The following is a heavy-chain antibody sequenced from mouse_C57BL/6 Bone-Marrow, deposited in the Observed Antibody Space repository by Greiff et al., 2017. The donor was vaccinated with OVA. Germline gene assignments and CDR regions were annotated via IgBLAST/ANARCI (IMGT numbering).Heavy chain of an antibody. V-gene: IGHV1-50*01. CDR1: GYTFTSYW. J-gene: IGHJ1*03. CDR3: ASGVYYLYWYFDV. CDR2: IDPSDSDT. D-gene: IGHD1-1*01. Sequence: VKLQQPGAELVKPGASVKLSCKASGYTFTSYWMKWVKQRPGQGLEWIGEIDPSDSDTNYNQKFKGKATLTVDKSSSTADMQLSILTSEDSAVYYCASGVYYLYWYFDVWGTGTAVTVSS.